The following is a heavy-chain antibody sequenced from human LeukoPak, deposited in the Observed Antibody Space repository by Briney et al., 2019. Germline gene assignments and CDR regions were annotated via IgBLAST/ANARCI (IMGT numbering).Heavy chain of an antibody. CDR1: GFTLRNYA. D-gene: IGHD2-15*01. V-gene: IGHV3-23*01. Sequence: GGSLRLSCEASGFTLRNYAMSWVRQAPGKGLEWVSVIAGSGGGTYYADSVKGRFTISRDTSKNTLYLQVNSLRAEDTAVYYCAKALTGEDYGMDVWGQGTTVTVSS. J-gene: IGHJ6*02. CDR2: IAGSGGGT. CDR3: AKALTGEDYGMDV.